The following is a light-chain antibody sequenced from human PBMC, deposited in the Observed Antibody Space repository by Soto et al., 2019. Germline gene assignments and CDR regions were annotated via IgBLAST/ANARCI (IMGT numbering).Light chain of an antibody. CDR2: DAS. CDR1: QSISNW. J-gene: IGKJ1*01. CDR3: QQYNTYSKT. Sequence: DIQLTQSPSFLSASVGDRLTITCRASQSISNWLAWYQQRPGKAPKLLIFDASSLESGVPSRFSGSGSGTEFTLTISSLQPDDFATYYCQQYNTYSKTFGQGTKVDIK. V-gene: IGKV1-5*01.